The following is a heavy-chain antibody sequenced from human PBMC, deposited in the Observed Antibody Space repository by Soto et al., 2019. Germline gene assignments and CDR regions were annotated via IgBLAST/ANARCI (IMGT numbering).Heavy chain of an antibody. Sequence: ASVKVSCKASGYTFTSYAMHWVRQAPGQRLEWMGWINAGNGNTKYSQKFQGRVTITRDTSASTAYMELSSLRSEDTAVYYCARAPAIVVVPAAISGAYYMDVWGKGTTVTVSS. D-gene: IGHD2-2*01. J-gene: IGHJ6*03. CDR1: GYTFTSYA. V-gene: IGHV1-3*01. CDR2: INAGNGNT. CDR3: ARAPAIVVVPAAISGAYYMDV.